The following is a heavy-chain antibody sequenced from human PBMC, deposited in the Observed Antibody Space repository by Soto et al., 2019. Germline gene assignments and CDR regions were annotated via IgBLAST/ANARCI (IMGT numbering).Heavy chain of an antibody. V-gene: IGHV1-69*12. CDR1: GGTFSSYA. J-gene: IGHJ4*02. D-gene: IGHD7-27*01. CDR2: IIPIFGTA. CDR3: ARGGGWGYFDY. Sequence: QVQLVQSGAEVKKPGSSVKVSCKASGGTFSSYAISWVRQAPGQGLEWMGGIIPIFGTANYAQKFQGRVTVTADESTSAAHMGLSSLRSEDAGVYYCARGGGWGYFDYWGQGTLVTVSS.